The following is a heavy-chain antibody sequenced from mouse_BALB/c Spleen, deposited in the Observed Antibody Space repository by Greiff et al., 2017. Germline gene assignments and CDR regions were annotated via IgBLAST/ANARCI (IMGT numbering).Heavy chain of an antibody. V-gene: IGHV1S22*01. CDR1: GYTFTSYW. D-gene: IGHD2-4*01. Sequence: LQQPGSELVRPGASVKLSCKASGYTFTSYWMHWVKQRHGQGLEWIGNIYPGSGSTNYDEKFKSKGTLTVDTSSSTAYMHLSSLTSEDSAVYYCTRGDDYDVGYYFDYWGQGTTLTVSS. CDR3: TRGDDYDVGYYFDY. J-gene: IGHJ2*01. CDR2: IYPGSGST.